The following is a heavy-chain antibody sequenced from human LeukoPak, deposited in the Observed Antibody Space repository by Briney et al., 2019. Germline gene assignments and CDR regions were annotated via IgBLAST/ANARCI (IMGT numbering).Heavy chain of an antibody. CDR3: ARGQGWLGPLGY. D-gene: IGHD6-19*01. J-gene: IGHJ4*02. CDR1: GYTFTSYD. Sequence: ASVKVSCKASGYTFTSYDINWVRQATGQGREWMGWMNPNSGNTGYAQKFQGRVTITRNTSISTAYMELSSLRSEDTAVYYCARGQGWLGPLGYWGQGTLVTVSS. V-gene: IGHV1-8*03. CDR2: MNPNSGNT.